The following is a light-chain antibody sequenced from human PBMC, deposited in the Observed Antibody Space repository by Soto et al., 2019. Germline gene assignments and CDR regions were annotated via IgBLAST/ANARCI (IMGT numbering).Light chain of an antibody. V-gene: IGKV3-11*01. CDR1: QSVSSY. J-gene: IGKJ5*01. CDR3: QHRMNWPLT. Sequence: EIVLTQSPATLSLSPGEGATLSWRASQSVSSYLLWYQQKPGQTPRLLIYDASNRATGIPARFSGSGSETDFTLTISSLEPEDFAVYYCQHRMNWPLTFGQGTRLEIK. CDR2: DAS.